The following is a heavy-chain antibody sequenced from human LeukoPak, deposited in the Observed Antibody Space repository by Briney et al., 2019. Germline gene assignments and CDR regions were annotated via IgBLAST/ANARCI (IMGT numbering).Heavy chain of an antibody. CDR1: GFTFSLYW. D-gene: IGHD4-17*01. V-gene: IGHV3-7*01. Sequence: RGSLRLSCATSGFTFSLYWMNWVRQAPGKGLEWVANIKEDGSKKYYVESVKGRFTISRDNAKNSVFLQMNTLRADDTAVYYCARATRDDYGDVHDAFDVWGQGTMVAVSS. CDR3: ARATRDDYGDVHDAFDV. CDR2: IKEDGSKK. J-gene: IGHJ3*01.